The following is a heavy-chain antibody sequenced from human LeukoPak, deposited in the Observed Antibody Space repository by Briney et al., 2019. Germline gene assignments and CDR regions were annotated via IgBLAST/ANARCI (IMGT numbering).Heavy chain of an antibody. V-gene: IGHV4-59*01. J-gene: IGHJ4*02. CDR1: GGSISSYY. D-gene: IGHD6-13*01. CDR2: IYYSGST. Sequence: SETLSLTCTVSGGSISSYYWSWIRQPPGKGLEWIGYIYYSGSTNYNPSLKSRVTISVDTSKNQFSLKLSSVTAADTAVYYCARVPRRVAAGFRYFDYWGQGTLVTVSS. CDR3: ARVPRRVAAGFRYFDY.